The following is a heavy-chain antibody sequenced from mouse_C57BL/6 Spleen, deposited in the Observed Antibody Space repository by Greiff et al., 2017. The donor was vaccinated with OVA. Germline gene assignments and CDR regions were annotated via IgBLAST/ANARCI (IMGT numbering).Heavy chain of an antibody. D-gene: IGHD1-1*01. J-gene: IGHJ2*01. Sequence: EVQLQESGGDLVKPGGSLKLSCAASGFTFSSYGMSWVRQTPDKRLEWVATISSGGSYTYYPDSVKGRFTISRDNAKNTLYLQMSSLKSEDTAMDYCAATTVVALYYFDYWGQGTTLTVSS. CDR3: AATTVVALYYFDY. CDR1: GFTFSSYG. V-gene: IGHV5-6*01. CDR2: ISSGGSYT.